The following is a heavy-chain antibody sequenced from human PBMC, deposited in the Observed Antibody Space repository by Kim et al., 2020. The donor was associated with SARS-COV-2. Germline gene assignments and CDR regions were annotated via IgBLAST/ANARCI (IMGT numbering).Heavy chain of an antibody. CDR2: INHSGNT. Sequence: SETLSLTCALYGGSLSGYYWSWIRQPPGKGLEWIGEINHSGNTNYNPSLKSRVTLSVDTSKNQFSLKLSSVTAADTAVYYCARVAAPGTKVFDYWGQGTLVTVSS. J-gene: IGHJ4*02. CDR1: GGSLSGYY. D-gene: IGHD6-13*01. V-gene: IGHV4-34*01. CDR3: ARVAAPGTKVFDY.